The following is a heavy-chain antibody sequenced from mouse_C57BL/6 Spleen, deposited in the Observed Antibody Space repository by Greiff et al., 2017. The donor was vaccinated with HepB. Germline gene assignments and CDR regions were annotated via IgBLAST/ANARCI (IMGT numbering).Heavy chain of an antibody. V-gene: IGHV1-69*01. CDR1: GYTFTSYW. J-gene: IGHJ2*01. CDR2: IDPSDSYT. CDR3: ARGGYDEDYYFDY. D-gene: IGHD2-12*01. Sequence: VQLQQPGAELVMPGASVKLSCKASGYTFTSYWMHWVKQRPGQGLEWIGEIDPSDSYTNYNQKFKGKSTLTVDKSSSTAYMQLSSLTSEDSAVYYCARGGYDEDYYFDYWGQGTTLTVSS.